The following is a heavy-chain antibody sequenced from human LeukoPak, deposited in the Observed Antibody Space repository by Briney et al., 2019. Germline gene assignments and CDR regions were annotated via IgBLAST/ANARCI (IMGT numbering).Heavy chain of an antibody. V-gene: IGHV4-39*01. CDR2: IYYSGST. CDR1: GGSISSSSYY. D-gene: IGHD2-2*01. Sequence: SETLSLTCTVSGGSISSSSYYWGWIRQPPGKGLEWIGSIYYSGSTYYNPSLKSRVTISVDTSKNQFSLKLSSVTAADTAVYYCARVMGYCSSTSCGFDPWGQGTLVTVSS. CDR3: ARVMGYCSSTSCGFDP. J-gene: IGHJ5*02.